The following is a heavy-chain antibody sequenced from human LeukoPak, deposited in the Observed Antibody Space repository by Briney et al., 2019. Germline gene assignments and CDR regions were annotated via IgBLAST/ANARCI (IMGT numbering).Heavy chain of an antibody. Sequence: PSETLSLTCTVSGGSISSSSYYWGWIRQPPGKGLEWIGEINHSGSTNYNPSLKSRVTISVDTSKNQFSLKLSSVTAADTAVYYCARGFSAYYYGSGSYYNRVSYYYYMDVWRKGTTVTVSS. CDR2: INHSGST. D-gene: IGHD3-10*01. V-gene: IGHV4-39*07. CDR3: ARGFSAYYYGSGSYYNRVSYYYYMDV. CDR1: GGSISSSSYY. J-gene: IGHJ6*03.